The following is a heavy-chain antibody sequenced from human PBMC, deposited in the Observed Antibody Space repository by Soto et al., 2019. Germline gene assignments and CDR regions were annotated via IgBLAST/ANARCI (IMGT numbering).Heavy chain of an antibody. V-gene: IGHV1-69*13. Sequence: GASVKVSCKASGGTFSSYAISWVRQAPGQGLEWMGGIIPIFGTANYAQKFQGRVTITADESTSTAYMELSSLRSEDTAVYYCARPEGAVAPFDYWGQGTLVTVSS. J-gene: IGHJ4*02. D-gene: IGHD6-19*01. CDR2: IIPIFGTA. CDR1: GGTFSSYA. CDR3: ARPEGAVAPFDY.